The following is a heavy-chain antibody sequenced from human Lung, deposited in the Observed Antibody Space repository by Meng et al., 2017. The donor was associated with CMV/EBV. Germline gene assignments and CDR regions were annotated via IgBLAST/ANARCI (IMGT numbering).Heavy chain of an antibody. D-gene: IGHD2-2*01. Sequence: GSLRLXCTVSGGSISSSSYYWGWIRQPPGKGLEWIGSIYYSGSTYYNPSLKSRVTISVDTSKNQFSLTLSSVTAADTAVYYCARDLYCSSTSCYLEYYYYGMDVXRRGXTVTVSS. V-gene: IGHV4-39*07. J-gene: IGHJ6*02. CDR1: GGSISSSSYY. CDR3: ARDLYCSSTSCYLEYYYYGMDV. CDR2: IYYSGST.